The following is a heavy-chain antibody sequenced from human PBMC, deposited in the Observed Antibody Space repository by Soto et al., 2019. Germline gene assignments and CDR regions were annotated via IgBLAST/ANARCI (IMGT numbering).Heavy chain of an antibody. J-gene: IGHJ4*02. Sequence: EVQLVESGGGLVQPGGSLRLSCAASGFTFNSYSMNWVRQAPGKGLEWVSYISTSSSLIYYADSLKGRFTISRDNAKNSLFLQMISLTAEDTAVYYCARASYSNSGLSDWGQGTLVTVSS. CDR3: ARASYSNSGLSD. CDR2: ISTSSSLI. D-gene: IGHD4-4*01. V-gene: IGHV3-48*01. CDR1: GFTFNSYS.